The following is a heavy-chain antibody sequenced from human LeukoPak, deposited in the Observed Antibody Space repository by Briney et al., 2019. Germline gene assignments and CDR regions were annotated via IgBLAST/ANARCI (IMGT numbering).Heavy chain of an antibody. J-gene: IGHJ2*01. V-gene: IGHV4-59*08. CDR1: GGSISSYY. CDR2: IYYSGST. CDR3: ARRDGPYWYFDL. Sequence: SETLSLTCTVSGGSISSYYWSWIRQPPGKGLEWIGYIYYSGSTNYNPSLKSRVTISVDTSKNQFSLKLSSVTAADTAVYYCARRDGPYWYFDLWGRGTLVTVSS.